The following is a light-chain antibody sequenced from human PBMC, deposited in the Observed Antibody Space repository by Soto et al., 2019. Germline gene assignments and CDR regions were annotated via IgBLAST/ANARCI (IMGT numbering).Light chain of an antibody. CDR3: SSYTSSNTYV. CDR1: SVDVGGFEY. CDR2: DVN. V-gene: IGLV2-14*03. J-gene: IGLJ1*01. Sequence: QSVLTQPASVSGSPGQSIATSCTGTSVDVGGFEYVSWYQQHPGKVPKLMIYDVNNRPSGVSNRFSGSKSGNTASLTISGLQAEEEADYFCSSYTSSNTYVFGTGTKVTVL.